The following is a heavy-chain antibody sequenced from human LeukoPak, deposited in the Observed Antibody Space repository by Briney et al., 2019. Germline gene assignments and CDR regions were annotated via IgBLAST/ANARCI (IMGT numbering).Heavy chain of an antibody. CDR3: ARPLGNGYSYWYFDL. Sequence: SETLSLTCTVSGGSISSRDYYWTWIRQYPGKGLEWIGYIYYSGTTSYNPSLKSRVTISVDTSKNQFSLTLGSVTAADTAVYYCARPLGNGYSYWYFDLWGRGTLVTVSS. D-gene: IGHD3-22*01. CDR2: IYYSGTT. J-gene: IGHJ2*01. CDR1: GGSISSRDYY. V-gene: IGHV4-31*03.